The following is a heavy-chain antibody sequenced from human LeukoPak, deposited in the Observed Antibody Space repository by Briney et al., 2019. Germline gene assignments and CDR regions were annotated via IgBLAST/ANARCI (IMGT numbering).Heavy chain of an antibody. Sequence: GGSLRLSCAASGFTFSDYGMHWVRQAPGKGLEWVAFLRYDGTNEYYSDSVRGRFTISRDNSKNTVYLQMNSLRTEDTAVYYCAKDRISLGELLSSLEYWGHGILVTVSS. D-gene: IGHD3-10*01. CDR1: GFTFSDYG. CDR3: AKDRISLGELLSSLEY. CDR2: LRYDGTNE. J-gene: IGHJ4*01. V-gene: IGHV3-30*02.